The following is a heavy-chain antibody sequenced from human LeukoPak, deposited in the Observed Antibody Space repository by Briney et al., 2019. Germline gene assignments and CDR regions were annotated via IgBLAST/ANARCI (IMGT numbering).Heavy chain of an antibody. D-gene: IGHD2-8*01. CDR1: GFTFSSYA. V-gene: IGHV3-23*01. Sequence: PGGSLRLSCAASGFTFSSYAMSWVRQAPGRGLEWVSAISGSGGSTYYADSVKGRFTISRDNSKNTLYLQMNSLRAEDTAVYYCAREDCTNGVCYTYFDYWGQGTLVTVSS. J-gene: IGHJ4*02. CDR2: ISGSGGST. CDR3: AREDCTNGVCYTYFDY.